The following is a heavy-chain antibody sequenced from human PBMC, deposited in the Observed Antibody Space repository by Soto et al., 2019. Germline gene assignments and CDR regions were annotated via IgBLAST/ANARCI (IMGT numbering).Heavy chain of an antibody. D-gene: IGHD4-17*01. CDR1: GFTFGSYA. Sequence: EVQLLGSGGGLVQPGGSLRLSCAASGFTFGSYAMTWVRQAPGKGLEWVSTISAGGGGTYYADSVKGRFTISRDNSKNTLYLLMNSLRAEDTAVYYCTKGKGSGDYGDYFLSWFDPWGQGTLVTVSS. CDR2: ISAGGGGT. J-gene: IGHJ5*02. V-gene: IGHV3-23*01. CDR3: TKGKGSGDYGDYFLSWFDP.